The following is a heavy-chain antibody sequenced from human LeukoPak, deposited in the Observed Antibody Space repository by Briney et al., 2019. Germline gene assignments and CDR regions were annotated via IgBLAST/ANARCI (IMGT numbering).Heavy chain of an antibody. Sequence: SETLSLTCTVSGGSISSSSYYWGWIRQPPGKGLEWIGSIYYSGSTYYNPSLKSRVTISVDTSKNQFSLKLSSVTAADTAVYYCARPLRKCSGGSCYSSWYFDLWGRGTLVTVSS. V-gene: IGHV4-39*01. CDR1: GGSISSSSYY. J-gene: IGHJ2*01. CDR3: ARPLRKCSGGSCYSSWYFDL. CDR2: IYYSGST. D-gene: IGHD2-15*01.